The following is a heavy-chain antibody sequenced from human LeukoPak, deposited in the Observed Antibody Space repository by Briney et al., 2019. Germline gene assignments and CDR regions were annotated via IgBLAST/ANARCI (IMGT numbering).Heavy chain of an antibody. Sequence: GGSLRLSCAASGFTFSSYNMNWVRQAPGKGLEWVSSITSSSSYIYYADSVKGRFTISRDNAKNSLYLQINSLRAEDTAVYYCAELGITMIGGVWGKGTTVTISS. CDR3: AELGITMIGGV. CDR2: ITSSSSYI. D-gene: IGHD3-10*02. V-gene: IGHV3-21*01. J-gene: IGHJ6*04. CDR1: GFTFSSYN.